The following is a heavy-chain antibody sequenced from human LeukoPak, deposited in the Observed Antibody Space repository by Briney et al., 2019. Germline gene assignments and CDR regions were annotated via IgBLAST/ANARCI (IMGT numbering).Heavy chain of an antibody. J-gene: IGHJ4*02. Sequence: SSETLSLTCAVYGGSFSGYYWSWIRQPPGEGLEWIGEINHSGSTNYNPSLKSRVTISVDTSKNQFSLKLSSVTAADTAVYYCARWFPVNWGQGTLVTVSS. V-gene: IGHV4-34*01. CDR2: INHSGST. D-gene: IGHD3-22*01. CDR3: ARWFPVN. CDR1: GGSFSGYY.